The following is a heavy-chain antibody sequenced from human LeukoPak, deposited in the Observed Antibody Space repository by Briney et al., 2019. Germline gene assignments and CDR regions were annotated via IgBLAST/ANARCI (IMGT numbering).Heavy chain of an antibody. Sequence: ASVKVSCKASGGTFSSYAISWVRQAPGQGLEWMGGIIPIFGTANYAQKFQGRVTITADKSTSTAYMELSSLRSEDTAVYYCAVTRYFDQKYYYGMDVWGKGTTVTVSS. V-gene: IGHV1-69*06. CDR1: GGTFSSYA. D-gene: IGHD3-9*01. J-gene: IGHJ6*04. CDR3: AVTRYFDQKYYYGMDV. CDR2: IIPIFGTA.